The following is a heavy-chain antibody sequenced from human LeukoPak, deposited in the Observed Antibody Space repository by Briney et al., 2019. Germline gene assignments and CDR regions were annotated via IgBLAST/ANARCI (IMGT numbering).Heavy chain of an antibody. CDR3: ARRVAAAGKGGWFDP. D-gene: IGHD6-13*01. V-gene: IGHV4-59*01. CDR1: GDSISSYY. J-gene: IGHJ5*02. CDR2: IYYSGST. Sequence: SETLSLTCTGSGDSISSYYWSWIRQPPGKGLEWIGYIYYSGSTNYNPSLKSRVTISVDTSKNQFSLKLSSVTAADTAVYYCARRVAAAGKGGWFDPWGQGTLVTVSS.